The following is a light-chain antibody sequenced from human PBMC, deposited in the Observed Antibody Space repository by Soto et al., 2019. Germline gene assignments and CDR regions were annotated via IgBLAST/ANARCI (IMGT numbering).Light chain of an antibody. Sequence: EIVLTPSPGTLSLSPGERATLSCRASQTVGSGHLAWYQHKPGQAPRLLIYGAPNRATGIRDRFSGRGSGTDFTLTISRLETEDFAVYYCQQYRTSPPMYTFGQGTKVDIK. J-gene: IGKJ2*01. CDR1: QTVGSGH. V-gene: IGKV3-20*01. CDR2: GAP. CDR3: QQYRTSPPMYT.